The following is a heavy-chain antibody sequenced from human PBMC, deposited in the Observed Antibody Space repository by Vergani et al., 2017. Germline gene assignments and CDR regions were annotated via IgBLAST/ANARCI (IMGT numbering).Heavy chain of an antibody. J-gene: IGHJ2*01. CDR1: GFTFSSYW. CDR3: ARVPEGDFWSGYLNYWYFDL. D-gene: IGHD3-3*01. CDR2: INSDGSST. Sequence: EVQLVESGGGLVQPGGSLRLSCAASGFTFSSYWMHWVRQAPGKGLVWVSRINSDGSSTSYADSVKGRFTISRDNAKNTLYLQMNSLRAEDTAVYYCARVPEGDFWSGYLNYWYFDLWGRGTLVTVSS. V-gene: IGHV3-74*01.